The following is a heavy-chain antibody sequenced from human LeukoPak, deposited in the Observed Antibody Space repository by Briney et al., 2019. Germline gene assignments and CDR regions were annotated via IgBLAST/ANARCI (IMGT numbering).Heavy chain of an antibody. CDR1: GGSFSGYY. V-gene: IGHV4-34*01. J-gene: IGHJ5*02. Sequence: PSETLSLTCAVYGGSFSGYYWSWIRQPPGKGLEWIGEINHSGSTNYNPSLKSRVTISVDTSKNQFSLKLSSVTAADTAVNYCASGHSGYDHWGQGTLVTVSS. D-gene: IGHD5-12*01. CDR3: ASGHSGYDH. CDR2: INHSGST.